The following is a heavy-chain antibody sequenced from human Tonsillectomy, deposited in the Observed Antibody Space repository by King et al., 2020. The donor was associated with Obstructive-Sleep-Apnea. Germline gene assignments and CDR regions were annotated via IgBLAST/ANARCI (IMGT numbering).Heavy chain of an antibody. V-gene: IGHV4-34*01. CDR1: GGSFSGYY. Sequence: VQLQQWGAGLLKPSETLSLTCAVYGGSFSGYYWSWIRQPPGKGLEWIGEINHSGSTNYNPSLKSRVTISVDTSKNQFSLKLSSVTAADTAVYYCASLSGLAAKGNWFDPWGQGTLVTVSS. J-gene: IGHJ5*02. CDR2: INHSGST. CDR3: ASLSGLAAKGNWFDP. D-gene: IGHD2-15*01.